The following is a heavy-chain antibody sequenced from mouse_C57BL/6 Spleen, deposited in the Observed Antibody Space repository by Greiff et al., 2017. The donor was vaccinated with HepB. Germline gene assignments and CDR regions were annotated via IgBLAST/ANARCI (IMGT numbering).Heavy chain of an antibody. J-gene: IGHJ3*01. V-gene: IGHV1-82*01. D-gene: IGHD1-1*02. CDR2: IYPGDGDT. CDR3: ARSATMPYDWFAY. CDR1: GYAFSSSW. Sequence: VQLQQSGPELVKPGASVKISCKASGYAFSSSWMNWVKQRPGKGLEWIGRIYPGDGDTNYNGKFKGKATLTADKSSSTAYMQLSSLTSEDSAVYFCARSATMPYDWFAYWGQGTLVTVSA.